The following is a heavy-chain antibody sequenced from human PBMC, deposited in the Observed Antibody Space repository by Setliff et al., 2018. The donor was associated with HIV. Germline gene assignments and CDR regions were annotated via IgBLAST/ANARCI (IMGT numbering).Heavy chain of an antibody. CDR1: GGSISSYY. CDR2: IYYSGST. V-gene: IGHV4-59*01. D-gene: IGHD2-2*01. CDR3: ARGRRGTSSYYYYYYMDV. Sequence: PSETLSLTCTVSGGSISSYYWSWIRQPPGRGLEWIGYIYYSGSTNYNPSLKSRVTISVDTSKNQFPLKLSSVTAADTAVYYCARGRRGTSSYYYYYYMDVWGKGTTVTVS. J-gene: IGHJ6*03.